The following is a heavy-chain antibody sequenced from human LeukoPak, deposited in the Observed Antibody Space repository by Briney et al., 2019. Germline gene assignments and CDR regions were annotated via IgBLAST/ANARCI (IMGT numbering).Heavy chain of an antibody. V-gene: IGHV4-61*02. CDR2: IYTSGST. D-gene: IGHD3-9*01. J-gene: IGHJ4*02. Sequence: PSHTLSLTSTVSGGSISSGSYYWSWIRQPAGKGLEWIGRIYTSGSTNYNPSLKNRVTRSVDTSKIQFSLKLSSVTAADTAVYYCARGGDWSDYWGQGTLVTVSS. CDR1: GGSISSGSYY. CDR3: ARGGDWSDY.